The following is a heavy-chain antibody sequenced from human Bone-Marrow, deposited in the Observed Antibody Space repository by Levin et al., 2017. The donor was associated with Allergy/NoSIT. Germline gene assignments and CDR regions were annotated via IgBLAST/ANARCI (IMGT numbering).Heavy chain of an antibody. CDR3: ARDYGDYEQYYFDY. CDR1: GFTFSSYA. V-gene: IGHV3-30-3*01. Sequence: GGSLRLSCAASGFTFSSYAMHWVRQAPGKGLEWVAVISYDGSNKYYADSVKGRFTISRDNSKNTLYLQMNSLRAEDTAVYYCARDYGDYEQYYFDYWGQGTLVTVSS. D-gene: IGHD4-17*01. J-gene: IGHJ4*02. CDR2: ISYDGSNK.